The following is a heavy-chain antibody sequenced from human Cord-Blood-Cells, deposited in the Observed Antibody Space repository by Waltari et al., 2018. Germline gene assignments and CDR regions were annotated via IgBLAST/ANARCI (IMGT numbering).Heavy chain of an antibody. Sequence: SSAKVSCKASGGTFSSYAIRWVRQAPGQGLECTGGIIPIFGTANYAQKFQGRVTITADESTSTSYMELSSLRSKDTAVYYCARRNSAAAGTTFDSWGQGTMVTVSS. CDR3: ARRNSAAAGTTFDS. D-gene: IGHD6-13*01. CDR2: IIPIFGTA. CDR1: GGTFSSYA. J-gene: IGHJ3*02. V-gene: IGHV1-69*01.